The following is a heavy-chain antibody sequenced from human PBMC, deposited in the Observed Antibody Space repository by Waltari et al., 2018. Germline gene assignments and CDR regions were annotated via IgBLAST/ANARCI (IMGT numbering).Heavy chain of an antibody. Sequence: EVQLVESGGGLIQPGGSLRLSCAASGLIVTSNTMTWVRQAPGKGLEWVSVSYSGGDTFYTDSVKGRFTISRDISKNTLYLQMNNLRVEDTAVYYCARRSGSYLDHWGQGTLVTVSS. J-gene: IGHJ4*02. V-gene: IGHV3-53*01. D-gene: IGHD1-26*01. CDR2: SYSGGDT. CDR3: ARRSGSYLDH. CDR1: GLIVTSNT.